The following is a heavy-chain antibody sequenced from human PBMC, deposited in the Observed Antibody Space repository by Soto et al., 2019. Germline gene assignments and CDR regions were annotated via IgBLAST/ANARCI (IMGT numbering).Heavy chain of an antibody. CDR3: ARDRAVAGYNWFDP. CDR1: GYTFTGYY. CDR2: INPNSGGT. J-gene: IGHJ5*02. V-gene: IGHV1-2*04. Sequence: ASVKVSCKASGYTFTGYYMHWVRQAPGQGLEWMGWINPNSGGTNYAQKFQGWVTMTRDTSISTAYMELSRLRSDDTAVYYCARDRAVAGYNWFDPWGQGTLVTVSS. D-gene: IGHD6-19*01.